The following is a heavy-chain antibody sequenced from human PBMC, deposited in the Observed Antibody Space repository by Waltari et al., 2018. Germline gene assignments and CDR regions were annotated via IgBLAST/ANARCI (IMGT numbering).Heavy chain of an antibody. J-gene: IGHJ4*02. V-gene: IGHV4-34*01. D-gene: IGHD3-22*01. Sequence: QVQLQQWGAGLLKPSETLSLTCAVYGGSFSGSYWSWIRQPPGKGLGWIGEINHSGSTNYNPSLKSRVTISVDTSKNQFSLKLSSVTAADTAVYYCARGRPRFTPSLYYDSSGYDDYWGQGTLVTVSS. CDR3: ARGRPRFTPSLYYDSSGYDDY. CDR1: GGSFSGSY. CDR2: INHSGST.